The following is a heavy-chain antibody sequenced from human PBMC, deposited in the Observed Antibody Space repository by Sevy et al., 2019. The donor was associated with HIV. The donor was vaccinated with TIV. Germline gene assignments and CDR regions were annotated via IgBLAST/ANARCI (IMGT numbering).Heavy chain of an antibody. D-gene: IGHD1-26*01. CDR3: AGENAWGRGYS. V-gene: IGHV4-59*08. Sequence: SETLSLTCTVSGGSITSLYSNWIRQPPGKGLEWIANIYYNGHINYNPSLKSRVTLSLDTSKNQFSLRLSSVTAADTDMYYCAGENAWGRGYSWGQGTLVTVSS. CDR2: IYYNGHI. J-gene: IGHJ4*02. CDR1: GGSITSLY.